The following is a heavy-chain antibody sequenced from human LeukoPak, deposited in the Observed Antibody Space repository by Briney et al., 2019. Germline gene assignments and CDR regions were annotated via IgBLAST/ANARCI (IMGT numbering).Heavy chain of an antibody. V-gene: IGHV3-7*04. CDR2: INQGGSEK. D-gene: IGHD6-19*01. Sequence: PGGSLRLSCAASGFTFINNWMSWVRQAPGKGLEWVANINQGGSEKYYVDSVKGRFTISRDNAKNSLYLQMNSLRAEDTAVYYCARVDSYNSGWLDYWGQGTLVTVSS. J-gene: IGHJ4*02. CDR3: ARVDSYNSGWLDY. CDR1: GFTFINNW.